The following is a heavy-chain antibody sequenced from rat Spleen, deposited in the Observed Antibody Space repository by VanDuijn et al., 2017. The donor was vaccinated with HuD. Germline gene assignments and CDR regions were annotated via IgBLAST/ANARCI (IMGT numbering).Heavy chain of an antibody. Sequence: EVQLVESDGGLVQPGRSLKLSCAASGFTFSDYYMAWVRQAPTKGLEWVATISYDGSSTYYRDSVKGRFTISRDNAKSTLYLQMDSLRSEDTATYYCARHGTYLDYWGQGVMVTVSS. J-gene: IGHJ2*01. CDR1: GFTFSDYY. CDR2: ISYDGSST. D-gene: IGHD1-2*01. CDR3: ARHGTYLDY. V-gene: IGHV5-29*01.